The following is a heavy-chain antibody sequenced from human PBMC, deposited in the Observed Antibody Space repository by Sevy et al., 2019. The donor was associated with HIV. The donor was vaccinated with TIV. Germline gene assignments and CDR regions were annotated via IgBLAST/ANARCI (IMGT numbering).Heavy chain of an antibody. J-gene: IGHJ4*02. CDR2: IYYSGST. Sequence: SETLSLTCTVSGGSISSYYWSWIRQPPGKGLEWIGYIYYSGSTNYNPSLKSRVTISVDTSKNQFSLKLSAVTAADTAVYYCARLDTAMVYFDYWGQGTLVTVSS. CDR1: GGSISSYY. D-gene: IGHD5-18*01. V-gene: IGHV4-59*01. CDR3: ARLDTAMVYFDY.